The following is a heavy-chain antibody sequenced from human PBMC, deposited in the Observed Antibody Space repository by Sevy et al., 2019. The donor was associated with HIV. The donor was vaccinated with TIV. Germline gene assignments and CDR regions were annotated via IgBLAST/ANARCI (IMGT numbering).Heavy chain of an antibody. CDR2: ISYDGSNK. Sequence: GGSLRLSCAASGFTFSSYGMHWGRQAPGKGLEWVAVISYDGSNKYYADSVKGRFTISRDNSKNTLYLQMNSLRAEDTAVYYCATAAGGLELGFDYWGQGTLVTVSS. J-gene: IGHJ4*02. D-gene: IGHD1-7*01. CDR1: GFTFSSYG. V-gene: IGHV3-30*03. CDR3: ATAAGGLELGFDY.